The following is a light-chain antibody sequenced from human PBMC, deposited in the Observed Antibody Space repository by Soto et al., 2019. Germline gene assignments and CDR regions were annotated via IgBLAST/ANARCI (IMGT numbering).Light chain of an antibody. V-gene: IGKV1-9*01. J-gene: IGKJ4*01. CDR1: QGISSY. Sequence: DTQFTQSPSFPSASVGNRVTITCRASQGISSYLAWYQQKPGKAPKLLIYDASTLLSGVPSRFSDSESGTDFPLAISSLQPEDFATYYCQQLNTYPRTFGGGTKVEIK. CDR3: QQLNTYPRT. CDR2: DAS.